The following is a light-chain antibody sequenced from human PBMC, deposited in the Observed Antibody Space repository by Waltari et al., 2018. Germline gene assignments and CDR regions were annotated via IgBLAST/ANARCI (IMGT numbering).Light chain of an antibody. Sequence: DFQMTQSPSSLSASVGDTVTITCRASQYISDDYLAWYQQKPGKSPELLIYLASTLQFGVPSRFRGSGSGKDFTLTITSLQPEDVATYYCQRYNSAPWTFGQGTKV. J-gene: IGKJ1*01. V-gene: IGKV1-27*01. CDR3: QRYNSAPWT. CDR1: QYISDDY. CDR2: LAS.